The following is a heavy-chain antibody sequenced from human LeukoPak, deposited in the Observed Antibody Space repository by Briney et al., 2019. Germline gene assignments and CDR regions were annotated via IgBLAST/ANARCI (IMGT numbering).Heavy chain of an antibody. J-gene: IGHJ4*02. CDR2: IYSGDTT. D-gene: IGHD6-19*01. CDR3: ARDEGSSGPFDY. CDR1: GFTVSSNY. V-gene: IGHV3-53*01. Sequence: GGSLRLSCAASGFTVSSNYMNWVRQAPGKGLEWVSVIYSGDTTYYADSVKGRFTISRDNSKNTLYLQMNSLRAEDTAVYYCARDEGSSGPFDYWGQGTLVTVSS.